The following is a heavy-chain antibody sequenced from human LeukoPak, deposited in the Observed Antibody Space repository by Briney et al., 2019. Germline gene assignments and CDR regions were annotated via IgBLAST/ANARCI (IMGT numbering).Heavy chain of an antibody. CDR2: INSDGSST. Sequence: PGGSLRLSCAASGFTFSSYWMHWVRQAPGKGLVWVSRINSDGSSTSYADSVKGRFTISRDNAKNTLYLQMNSLRAEDTAVYYCARSPRHDYGGSWYFDLWGRGTLVTVS. CDR3: ARSPRHDYGGSWYFDL. J-gene: IGHJ2*01. D-gene: IGHD4-23*01. CDR1: GFTFSSYW. V-gene: IGHV3-74*01.